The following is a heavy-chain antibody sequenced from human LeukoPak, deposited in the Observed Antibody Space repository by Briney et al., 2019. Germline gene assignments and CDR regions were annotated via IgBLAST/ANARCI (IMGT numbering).Heavy chain of an antibody. D-gene: IGHD2-15*01. J-gene: IGHJ5*02. V-gene: IGHV3-7*04. CDR2: TKQDGSEK. CDR1: GFTFSSYW. Sequence: PGGSLRLSCAASGFTFSSYWMSWVRQAPGEGLEWVANTKQDGSEKYYVDSVKGRFTISRDNAKNSRYLQMNSLRAEDTAVCYGARGPGGGSGGSSNWFDPWGQGTLVTVSS. CDR3: ARGPGGGSGGSSNWFDP.